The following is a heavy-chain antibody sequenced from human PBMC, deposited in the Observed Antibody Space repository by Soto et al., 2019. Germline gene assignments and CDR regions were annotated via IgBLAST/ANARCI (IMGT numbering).Heavy chain of an antibody. V-gene: IGHV4-39*01. Sequence: QLQLQESGPGLVKPSETLSLTCTVSGGSISSSSYYWGWIRQPPGKGLEWIGSIYYSGSTYYNPSLKSRVTISVDTSKNQFSLKLSSVTAADTAVYYCARLVPHYSDYEDYWGQGTLVTVSS. CDR2: IYYSGST. CDR3: ARLVPHYSDYEDY. D-gene: IGHD4-17*01. J-gene: IGHJ4*02. CDR1: GGSISSSSYY.